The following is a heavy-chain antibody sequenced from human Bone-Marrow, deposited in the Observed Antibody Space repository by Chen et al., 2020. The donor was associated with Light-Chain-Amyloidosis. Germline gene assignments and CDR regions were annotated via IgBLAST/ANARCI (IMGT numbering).Heavy chain of an antibody. CDR2: IGWNSGSI. Sequence: EVQLVESGGGLVQPGRSLRLSCAASGFTFDDYAMHWVRQAPGKGLECVSGIGWNSGSIGYEESVKGRFTISRDNAKTSLYLQMNSLRAEDTALDYCAKDIIPAASGGWNWFDPWGQGTLVTVSS. V-gene: IGHV3-9*01. J-gene: IGHJ5*02. D-gene: IGHD2-2*01. CDR1: GFTFDDYA. CDR3: AKDIIPAASGGWNWFDP.